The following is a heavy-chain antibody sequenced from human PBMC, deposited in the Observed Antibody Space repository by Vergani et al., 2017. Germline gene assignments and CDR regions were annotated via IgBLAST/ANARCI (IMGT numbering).Heavy chain of an antibody. V-gene: IGHV3-66*01. CDR1: GYSVGSGYY. CDR3: ASSKDPGTFDY. D-gene: IGHD2-2*01. J-gene: IGHJ4*02. Sequence: VDLQESGPGLVKSSETLSLNCAVSGYSVGSGYYWGWVRQAPGKGLEWVSVIYSGGSTYYADSVKGRFIISRDNSKNTLYLQMNSLRAEDTAVYYCASSKDPGTFDYWGQGTLVTVSS. CDR2: IYSGGST.